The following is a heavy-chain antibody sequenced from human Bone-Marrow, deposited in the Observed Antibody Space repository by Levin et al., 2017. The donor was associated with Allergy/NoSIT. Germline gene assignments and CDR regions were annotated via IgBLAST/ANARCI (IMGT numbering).Heavy chain of an antibody. CDR3: AGSSLYSSGWYGWGAFGH. J-gene: IGHJ4*02. V-gene: IGHV3-53*01. CDR2: MYSGGTT. Sequence: PGGSLRLSCAASGFAVGSNSVSWVRQAPGKGLEWVSVMYSGGTTYYSDNVRGRFIISRDNSKDTLFLRMNSLRAEDTAVYYCAGSSLYSSGWYGWGAFGHWGQGTLVTFSS. CDR1: GFAVGSNS. D-gene: IGHD6-19*01.